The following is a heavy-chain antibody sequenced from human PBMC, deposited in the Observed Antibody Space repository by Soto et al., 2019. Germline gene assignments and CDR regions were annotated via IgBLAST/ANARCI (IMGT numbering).Heavy chain of an antibody. CDR3: ARIRQQLVYYYYGMDV. V-gene: IGHV4-34*01. D-gene: IGHD6-13*01. CDR1: GGSFSGYY. Sequence: SETLSLTCAVYGGSFSGYYWSWIRQPPGKGLEWIGEINHSGSTNYNPSLKSRVTISVDTSKNQFSLKLSSVTAADTAVYYCARIRQQLVYYYYGMDVWGQGTTVTVSS. CDR2: INHSGST. J-gene: IGHJ6*02.